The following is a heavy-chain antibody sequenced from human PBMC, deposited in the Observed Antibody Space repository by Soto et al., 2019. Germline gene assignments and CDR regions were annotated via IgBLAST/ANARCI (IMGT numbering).Heavy chain of an antibody. D-gene: IGHD3-22*01. CDR2: IIPIFATA. J-gene: IGHJ6*02. CDR3: ARLDSSGYGSYYGMDV. Sequence: ASVKVSCKASGGTFSSYAISWVRQAPGQGLEWMGGIIPIFATANYAQKFQGRVTITADESTSTAYMELSSLRSEDTAVYYCARLDSSGYGSYYGMDVWGQGTTVTVS. CDR1: GGTFSSYA. V-gene: IGHV1-69*13.